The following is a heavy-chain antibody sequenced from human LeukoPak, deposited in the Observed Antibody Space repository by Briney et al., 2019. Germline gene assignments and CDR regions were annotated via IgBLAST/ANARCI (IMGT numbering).Heavy chain of an antibody. V-gene: IGHV1-2*02. CDR1: GYTFTGYY. CDR3: ATFTAVVVPAAHPLGSSSWYRDYYYYMDV. J-gene: IGHJ6*03. Sequence: ASVKVSCKASGYTFTGYYMHWVRQAPGQGLEWMGWINPNSGGTNYAQKFQGRVTMTRDTSISTAYMELSRLRSEDTAVYYCATFTAVVVPAAHPLGSSSWYRDYYYYMDVWGKGTTVTVSS. CDR2: INPNSGGT. D-gene: IGHD2-2*01.